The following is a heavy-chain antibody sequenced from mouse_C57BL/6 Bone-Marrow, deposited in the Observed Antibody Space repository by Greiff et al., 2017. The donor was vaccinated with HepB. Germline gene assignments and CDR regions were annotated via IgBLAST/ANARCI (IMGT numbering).Heavy chain of an antibody. J-gene: IGHJ2*01. CDR1: GYTFTSYT. CDR2: INPSSGYT. V-gene: IGHV1-4*01. Sequence: VQLQQSGAELARPGASVKMSCKASGYTFTSYTMHWVKQRPGPGLEWIGYINPSSGYTKYNQKFKDKATLTADKSSSPAYMQLSSLTSEDSAVYYCARGVYGNYGDYWGQGTTLTGSS. CDR3: ARGVYGNYGDY. D-gene: IGHD2-1*01.